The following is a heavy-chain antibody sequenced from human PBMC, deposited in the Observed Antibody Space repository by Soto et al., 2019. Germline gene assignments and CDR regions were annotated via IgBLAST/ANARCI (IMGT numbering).Heavy chain of an antibody. Sequence: PGGSLRLSCAASGFTFSSYSMNWVRQAPGKGLEWVSSISSSSSYIYYADSVKGRFTISRDNSKNTLYLQMNSLRAEDTAVYYCADSSSWYINAFDIWGQGTMVTVSS. V-gene: IGHV3-21*01. D-gene: IGHD6-13*01. CDR1: GFTFSSYS. CDR3: ADSSSWYINAFDI. J-gene: IGHJ3*02. CDR2: ISSSSSYI.